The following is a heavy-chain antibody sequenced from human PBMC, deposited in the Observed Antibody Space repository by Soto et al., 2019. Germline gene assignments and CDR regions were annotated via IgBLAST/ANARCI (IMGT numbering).Heavy chain of an antibody. Sequence: QVQLQESGPGLVKPSQTLSLTCTVSGGSISSGGYYWSWLRQHPGKGLEWIGYIYYSGSTYYNPSLKSRVTISVDTSKNQFSLKLSSVTAADTAVYYCARGTLTGYYQYYYYGMDVWGQGTTVTVSS. CDR1: GGSISSGGYY. D-gene: IGHD3-9*01. CDR2: IYYSGST. V-gene: IGHV4-31*03. J-gene: IGHJ6*02. CDR3: ARGTLTGYYQYYYYGMDV.